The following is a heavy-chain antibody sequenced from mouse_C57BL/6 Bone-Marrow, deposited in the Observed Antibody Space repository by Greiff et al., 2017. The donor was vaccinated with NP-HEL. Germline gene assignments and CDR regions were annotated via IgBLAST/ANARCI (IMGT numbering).Heavy chain of an antibody. CDR1: GFNIKDDY. CDR3: TTEYYGPAWFAY. CDR2: IDPENGDT. J-gene: IGHJ3*01. D-gene: IGHD1-1*01. V-gene: IGHV14-4*01. Sequence: EVQLQQSGAELVRPGASVKLSCTASGFNIKDDYMHWVKQRPEQGLEWIGWIDPENGDTEYASKFQGKATITADTSSNTAYLQLSSLTSEDTAVYYGTTEYYGPAWFAYWGQGTLVTVSA.